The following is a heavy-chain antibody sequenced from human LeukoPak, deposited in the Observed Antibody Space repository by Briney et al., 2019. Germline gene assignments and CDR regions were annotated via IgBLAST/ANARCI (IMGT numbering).Heavy chain of an antibody. CDR2: ISSSSSYI. D-gene: IGHD3-10*01. V-gene: IGHV3-21*01. CDR1: GFTFSSYS. CDR3: ASFGVLATTGDY. J-gene: IGHJ4*02. Sequence: GGSRRLSCAASGFTFSSYSMNWVRQAPGKGLEWVSSISSSSSYIYYADSVKGRFTISRDNAKNSLYLQMNSLRAEDTAVYYCASFGVLATTGDYWGQGTLVTVSS.